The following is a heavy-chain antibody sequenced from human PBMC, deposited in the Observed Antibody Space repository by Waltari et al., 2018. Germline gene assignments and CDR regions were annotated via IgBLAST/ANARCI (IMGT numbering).Heavy chain of an antibody. V-gene: IGHV4-39*07. D-gene: IGHD5-12*01. CDR2: FYKSGTT. Sequence: QLQLQESGPGLVKPSETLSLTCTVSRSSIRNNNYYWGWVRQPPGKGLEWIGSFYKSGTTYYTPSLKSRVTISVYTSNNQFSLKLNSVTAADTAVYYCVRGYPDIVATISDYWGQGTLVIVSS. J-gene: IGHJ4*02. CDR1: RSSIRNNNYY. CDR3: VRGYPDIVATISDY.